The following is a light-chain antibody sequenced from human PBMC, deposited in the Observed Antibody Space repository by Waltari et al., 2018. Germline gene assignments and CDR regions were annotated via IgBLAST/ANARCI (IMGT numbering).Light chain of an antibody. CDR3: QEYDSLPVT. CDR2: KAS. J-gene: IGKJ4*01. V-gene: IGKV1-5*03. Sequence: TCRARKSVKNNVAWDQQAPGKAPKVLIHKASRLESGSPSRFSGSGYGTEFTLTISSLQPDDFATYYCQEYDSLPVTFGGGTKVEI. CDR1: KSVKNN.